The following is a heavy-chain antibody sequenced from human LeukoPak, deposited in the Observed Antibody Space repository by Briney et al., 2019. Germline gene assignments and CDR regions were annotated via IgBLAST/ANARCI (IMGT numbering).Heavy chain of an antibody. J-gene: IGHJ4*02. V-gene: IGHV4-39*07. Sequence: SETLSLTCTVSGGSISSTSYYWGWIRQPPGKGLEWIGSMYYSGSTYYSGSTYYNPSLKSRVTISVEKSKNQFSLNLTSVTAADTAVYYCARGLVAAGMDYWGQGTLVTVSS. CDR1: GGSISSTSYY. D-gene: IGHD6-13*01. CDR2: MYYSGSTYYSGST. CDR3: ARGLVAAGMDY.